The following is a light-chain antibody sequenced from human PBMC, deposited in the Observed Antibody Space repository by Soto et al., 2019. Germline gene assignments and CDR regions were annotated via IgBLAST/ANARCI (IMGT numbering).Light chain of an antibody. CDR2: DAS. CDR1: RSVTSF. J-gene: IGKJ5*01. V-gene: IGKV3-11*01. Sequence: EIVLTQSPATLSLSPGERATLSCRASRSVTSFLVWYQQKPGRAPRLLIYDASNRATGIPARFSGSGSGTDFTLTISSLEPEDFAVYYCQQRSNWPITFGQGTRLGIK. CDR3: QQRSNWPIT.